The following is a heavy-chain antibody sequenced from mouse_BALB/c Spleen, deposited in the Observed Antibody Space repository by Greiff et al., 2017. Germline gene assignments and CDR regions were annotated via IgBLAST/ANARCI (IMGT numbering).Heavy chain of an antibody. V-gene: IGHV5-6-5*01. J-gene: IGHJ4*01. Sequence: EVKLMESGGGLVKPGGSLKLSCAASGFTFSSYAMSWVRQTPEKRLEWVASISSGGSTYYPDSVKGRFTISRDNARNILYLQMSSLRSEDTAMYYCAREGGNYSAMDYWGQGTSVTVSS. CDR2: ISSGGST. D-gene: IGHD2-1*01. CDR3: AREGGNYSAMDY. CDR1: GFTFSSYA.